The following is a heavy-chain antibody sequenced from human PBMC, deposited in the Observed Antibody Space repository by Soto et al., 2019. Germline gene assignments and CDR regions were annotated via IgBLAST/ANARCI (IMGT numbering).Heavy chain of an antibody. CDR3: ARDLCPLGSGSPCPTFGMDL. D-gene: IGHD3-10*02. CDR2: LKPDNGGT. V-gene: IGHV1-2*02. Sequence: ASVKVSCKASGYTFTGHYMHWVRQVSGRRLEFLGWLKPDNGGTYYAPKFQGRVTFTRDTSKTTAYMEMSGLRSDDTAVYFCARDLCPLGSGSPCPTFGMDLWGQGTTVTVYS. CDR1: GYTFTGHY. J-gene: IGHJ6*02.